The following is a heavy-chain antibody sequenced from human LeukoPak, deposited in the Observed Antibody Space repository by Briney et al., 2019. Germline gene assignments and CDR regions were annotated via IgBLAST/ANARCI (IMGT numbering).Heavy chain of an antibody. CDR3: ARLRAASGMRGDY. CDR2: IYPGDSET. CDR1: GYTISSSI. J-gene: IGHJ4*02. V-gene: IGHV5-51*06. D-gene: IGHD3-3*01. Sequence: ESLKISSIGSGYTISSSIIGWVRQMHGKGLQWRGIIYPGDSETRYSPSFQGQVTISADKSISPSYLQWSSLSASDTAVYYCARLRAASGMRGDYWGQGPLVTVSS.